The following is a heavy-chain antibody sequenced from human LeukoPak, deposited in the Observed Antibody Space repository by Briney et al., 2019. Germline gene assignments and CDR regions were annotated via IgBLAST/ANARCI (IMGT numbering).Heavy chain of an antibody. CDR1: GFTFSSYG. V-gene: IGHV3-30*18. J-gene: IGHJ4*02. CDR3: AKDYRGGATDILDY. CDR2: ISYDGSNK. Sequence: GRSLRLSCAASGFTFSSYGMHRVRQAPGKGLEWVAVISYDGSNKYYADSVKGRFTISRDNSKNTLYLQMNSLRAEDTAVYYCAKDYRGGATDILDYWGQGTLVTVSS. D-gene: IGHD1-26*01.